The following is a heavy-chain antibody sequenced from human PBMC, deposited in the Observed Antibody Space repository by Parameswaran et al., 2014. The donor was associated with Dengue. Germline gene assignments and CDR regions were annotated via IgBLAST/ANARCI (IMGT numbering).Heavy chain of an antibody. Sequence: VRQAPGKGLEWVAVISYDGSNKYYADSVKGRFTISRDNSKNTLYLQMNSLRAEDTAVYYCAKDGVPGYGTNHYYYGMDVWGQGTTVTVSS. V-gene: IGHV3-30*18. CDR2: ISYDGSNK. D-gene: IGHD2-8*01. J-gene: IGHJ6*02. CDR3: AKDGVPGYGTNHYYYGMDV.